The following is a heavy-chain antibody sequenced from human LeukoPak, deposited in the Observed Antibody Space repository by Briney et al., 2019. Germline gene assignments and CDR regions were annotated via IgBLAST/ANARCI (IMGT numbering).Heavy chain of an antibody. J-gene: IGHJ4*02. CDR3: TRTVNSASDF. Sequence: GGSLRLSCAASEFTFSSYWMRWVRQAPGKGPEWVATINQNGGVKYYVDSVKGRFTISRDNAKTSLFLQMNSLRIDDTAMYYCTRTVNSASDFWGQGTLVTVSS. CDR2: INQNGGVK. CDR1: EFTFSSYW. D-gene: IGHD4-23*01. V-gene: IGHV3-7*03.